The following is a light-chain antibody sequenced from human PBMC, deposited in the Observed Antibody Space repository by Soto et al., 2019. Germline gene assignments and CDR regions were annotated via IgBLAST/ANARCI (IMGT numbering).Light chain of an antibody. CDR2: GAS. CDR1: QSVGSN. J-gene: IGKJ1*01. CDR3: HQYDNWPPWT. V-gene: IGKV3-15*01. Sequence: EIVMTQSPGTLSVSPGEGATLSCRASQSVGSNLAWYQQKPGQAPRLLIYGASTRATAIPARFSGSGSGTEFTLTISSLQSEDFAVYYCHQYDNWPPWTFGQGTKVEIK.